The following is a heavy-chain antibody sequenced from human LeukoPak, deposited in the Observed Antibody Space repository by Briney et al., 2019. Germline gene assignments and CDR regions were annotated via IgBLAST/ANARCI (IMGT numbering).Heavy chain of an antibody. J-gene: IGHJ4*02. CDR1: GFTFSSYD. CDR3: AREAEDSSGYLRGYYFDY. D-gene: IGHD3-22*01. Sequence: GGSLRLSCAASGFTFSSYDMHRVRQATGKGLEWVSAIGTAGDTYYPGSVKGRFTISRENAKNSLYLQMNSLRAGDTAVYYCAREAEDSSGYLRGYYFDYWGQGTLVTVSS. CDR2: IGTAGDT. V-gene: IGHV3-13*01.